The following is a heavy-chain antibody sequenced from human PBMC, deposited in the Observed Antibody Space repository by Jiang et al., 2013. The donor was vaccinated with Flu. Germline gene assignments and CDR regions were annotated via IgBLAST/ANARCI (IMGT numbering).Heavy chain of an antibody. CDR2: IYYSGST. CDR3: ARDKEVFHWNDVTHVFDY. D-gene: IGHD1-1*01. Sequence: LLKPSETLSLTCTVSGGSISSYYWSWIRQPPGKGLEWIGYIYYSGSTNYNPSLKSRVTISVDTSKNQFSLKLSSVTAADTAVYYCARDKEVFHWNDVTHVFDYWGQGTLVTVSS. V-gene: IGHV4-59*01. CDR1: GGSISSYY. J-gene: IGHJ4*02.